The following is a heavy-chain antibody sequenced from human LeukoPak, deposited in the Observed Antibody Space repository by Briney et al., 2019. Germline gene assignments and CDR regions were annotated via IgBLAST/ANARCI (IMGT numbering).Heavy chain of an antibody. D-gene: IGHD1-26*01. J-gene: IGHJ4*02. CDR1: GGSFSGYY. CDR3: ARKRISFWGSYYSFDY. Sequence: SETLSLTCAVYGGSFSGYYWSWIRQPPGKGLEWIGEINHSGSTNYNPSLKSRVTISVDTSKNQFSLKLSSVTAADTAVYYYARKRISFWGSYYSFDYWGQGTLVTVSS. CDR2: INHSGST. V-gene: IGHV4-34*01.